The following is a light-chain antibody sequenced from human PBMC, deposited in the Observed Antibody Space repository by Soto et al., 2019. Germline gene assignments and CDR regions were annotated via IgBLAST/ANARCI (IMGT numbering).Light chain of an antibody. CDR1: QSISSW. J-gene: IGKJ2*01. CDR3: QQYYSTLMYT. Sequence: DIQMTQSPSTLSASVGDRVTITCRASQSISSWLAWYQQKPGKAPKLLIYKASSLESGVPSRFSGSGSGTEFTLTISSLQAEDVAVYYCQQYYSTLMYTFGQGTKLEIK. CDR2: KAS. V-gene: IGKV1-5*03.